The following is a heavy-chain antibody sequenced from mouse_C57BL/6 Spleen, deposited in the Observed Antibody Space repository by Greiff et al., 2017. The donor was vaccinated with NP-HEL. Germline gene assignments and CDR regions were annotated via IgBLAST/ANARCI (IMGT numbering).Heavy chain of an antibody. D-gene: IGHD1-1*01. J-gene: IGHJ4*01. CDR3: ARFASTVVASYYAMDY. CDR1: GYAFSSYW. V-gene: IGHV1-80*01. CDR2: IYPGDGDT. Sequence: QVQLQQSGAELVKPGASVKISCKASGYAFSSYWMNWVKQRPGKGLEWIGQIYPGDGDTNYNGKFKGKATLTADKSSSTSYMQLSSLTSEDSAVYFCARFASTVVASYYAMDYWGQGTSVTVSS.